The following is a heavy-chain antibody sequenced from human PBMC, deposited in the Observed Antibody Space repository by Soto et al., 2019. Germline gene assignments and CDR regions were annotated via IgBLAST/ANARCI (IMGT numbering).Heavy chain of an antibody. V-gene: IGHV4-61*08. J-gene: IGHJ4*02. CDR1: GGSVSSGGYY. D-gene: IGHD1-7*01. CDR3: ARDSSSWNFRV. Sequence: QVQLQESGPGLVEPSETLSLTCTVSGGSVSSGGYYWSWIRQPPGKGLEWIGYIFNSENTKYNPSLKSRVTISVDTSKNQFSLSLSSVIAADTAIYYCARDSSSWNFRVWGQGTLVTVSS. CDR2: IFNSENT.